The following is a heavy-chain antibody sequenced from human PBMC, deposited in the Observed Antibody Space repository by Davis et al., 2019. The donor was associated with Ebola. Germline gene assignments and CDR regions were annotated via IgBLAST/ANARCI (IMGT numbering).Heavy chain of an antibody. CDR1: GGSISNRNHY. V-gene: IGHV4-39*01. Sequence: MPSETLSLTCTVSGGSISNRNHYWGWIRQPPGKGLEWIGSLSYSGNTFYNPSLKSRVTISVDTSKNQCSLEVSSVTAADTAVYYCARHRSGSYYEPPDCWGQGTLVTVSS. CDR3: ARHRSGSYYEPPDC. J-gene: IGHJ4*02. CDR2: LSYSGNT. D-gene: IGHD3-10*01.